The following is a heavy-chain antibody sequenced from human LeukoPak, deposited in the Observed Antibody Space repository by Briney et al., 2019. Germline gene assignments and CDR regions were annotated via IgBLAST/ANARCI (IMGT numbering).Heavy chain of an antibody. CDR1: GGSFSGYY. Sequence: ETLSLTCAVYGGSFSGYYWSWIRQPPGKGLEWIGEINNSGSTKYNPSLKSRVTISVDTSKNQFSLKLSSVTAADTAVYYCARGSRSNYRNFDYWGHGTLVPVSS. V-gene: IGHV4-34*01. CDR2: INNSGST. J-gene: IGHJ4*01. D-gene: IGHD4-11*01. CDR3: ARGSRSNYRNFDY.